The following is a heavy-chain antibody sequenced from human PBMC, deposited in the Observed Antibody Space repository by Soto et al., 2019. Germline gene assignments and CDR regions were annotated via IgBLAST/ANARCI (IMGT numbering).Heavy chain of an antibody. CDR2: ISPGSRYP. J-gene: IGHJ5*02. V-gene: IGHV3-11*06. Sequence: LRLSCAGSGFTFSDSYMSWIRQAPGKGLEWLSYISPGSRYPAYADSVKGRFTISRDNAKRSLYLQMMSLTAEDTAIYYCVRGGGGGMFDPWGQGTMVTVSS. D-gene: IGHD2-15*01. CDR3: VRGGGGGMFDP. CDR1: GFTFSDSY.